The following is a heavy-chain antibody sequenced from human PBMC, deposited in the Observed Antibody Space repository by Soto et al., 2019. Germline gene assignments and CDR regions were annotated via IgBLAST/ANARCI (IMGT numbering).Heavy chain of an antibody. CDR1: GGSISSGDYY. CDR3: ARVGFGELLAHGMDV. V-gene: IGHV4-30-4*01. CDR2: IYYSGST. D-gene: IGHD3-10*01. Sequence: PSETLSLTCTVSGGSISSGDYYWSWIRQPPWKGLEWIGYIYYSGSTYYNPSLKSRVTISVDTSKNQFSLKLSSVTAADTAVYYCARVGFGELLAHGMDVWGQGTTVTVSS. J-gene: IGHJ6*02.